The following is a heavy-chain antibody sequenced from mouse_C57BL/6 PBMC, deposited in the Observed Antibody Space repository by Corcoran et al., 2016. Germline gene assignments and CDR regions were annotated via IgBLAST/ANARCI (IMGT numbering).Heavy chain of an antibody. J-gene: IGHJ4*01. CDR2: INPNNGGT. CDR1: GYTFTDYY. CDR3: ARPYYGSSYYAMDY. D-gene: IGHD1-1*01. Sequence: EVQLQQSGPELVKPGASVKISCKASGYTFTDYYMNWVKQSHGKSLEWIGDINPNNGGTSYNQKFKGKATLTVDKSSSTAYMELRSLTSEDSAVYYCARPYYGSSYYAMDYWGQGTSVTVSS. V-gene: IGHV1-26*01.